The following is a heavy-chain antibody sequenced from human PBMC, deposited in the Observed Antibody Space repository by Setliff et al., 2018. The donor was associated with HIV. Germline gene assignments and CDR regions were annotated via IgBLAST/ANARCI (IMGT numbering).Heavy chain of an antibody. CDR1: GGSISSYY. CDR3: ARERGPVGVVAAAYYYYMDV. J-gene: IGHJ6*03. D-gene: IGHD2-15*01. Sequence: SETLSLTCTVSGGSISSYYWSWIRQPPGKGLEWIGEINHSGSTNYNPSLKSRVTISVDTSKNQFSLKLSSVTAADTAVYYCARERGPVGVVAAAYYYYMDVWGKGTTVTVSS. V-gene: IGHV4-34*01. CDR2: INHSGST.